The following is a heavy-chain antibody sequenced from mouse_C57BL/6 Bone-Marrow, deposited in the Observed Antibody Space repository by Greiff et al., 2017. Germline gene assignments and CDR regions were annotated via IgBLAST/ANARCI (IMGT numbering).Heavy chain of an antibody. CDR3: ARALCYWYFDV. CDR1: GYTFTSYW. Sequence: VQLQQPGAELVRPGTSVKLSCKASGYTFTSYWMHWVKQRPGQGLEWIGVIDPSDSYTNYNQKFKGKATLTVDTSSSTAYMQLSSLTSADSAVYYCARALCYWYFDVWGTGTTVTVSS. V-gene: IGHV1-59*01. CDR2: IDPSDSYT. J-gene: IGHJ1*03.